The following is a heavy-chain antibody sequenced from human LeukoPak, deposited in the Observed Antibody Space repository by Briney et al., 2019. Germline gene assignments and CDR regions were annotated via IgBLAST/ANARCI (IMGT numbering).Heavy chain of an antibody. D-gene: IGHD4-17*01. Sequence: AGGSLRLSCAASGFTFSGYEMNWVRQAPGKGLEWVSYISSSGSTIYYADSVKGRFTISRDNAKNSLYLQMNSLRAEDTAVYYCARDGPTVTKFDYWGQGTLVTVSS. CDR3: ARDGPTVTKFDY. J-gene: IGHJ4*02. V-gene: IGHV3-48*03. CDR2: ISSSGSTI. CDR1: GFTFSGYE.